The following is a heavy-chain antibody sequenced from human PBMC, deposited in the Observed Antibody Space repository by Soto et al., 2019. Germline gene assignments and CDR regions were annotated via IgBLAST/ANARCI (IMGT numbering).Heavy chain of an antibody. J-gene: IGHJ2*01. Sequence: PSETLSLTCTVSGGSISSYYWSWIRQPPGKGLEWIGYIYYTGSTNYNPSLKSRVTISVDTSKTEFSLKLNSVTAADTAVYYCAKGGGTSSTSDWYFDLWGRGALVTAPQ. CDR2: IYYTGST. CDR1: GGSISSYY. CDR3: AKGGGTSSTSDWYFDL. D-gene: IGHD6-6*01. V-gene: IGHV4-59*01.